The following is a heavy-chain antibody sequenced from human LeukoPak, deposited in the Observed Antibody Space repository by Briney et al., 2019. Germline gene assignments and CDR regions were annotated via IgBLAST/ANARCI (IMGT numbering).Heavy chain of an antibody. CDR1: GYSIAHGFF. CDR2: LYHSGTT. D-gene: IGHD2-15*01. CDR3: ARVEVPRDINDWYFDL. Sequence: SEPLSLTCTVSGYSIAHGFFWAWIRQPPGGGLEWIGSLYHSGTTYYNTSLKSRISTSVDTSKNQFSLKLRLVTAADTAVYYCARVEVPRDINDWYFDLWGRGTLVTVSS. V-gene: IGHV4-38-2*02. J-gene: IGHJ2*01.